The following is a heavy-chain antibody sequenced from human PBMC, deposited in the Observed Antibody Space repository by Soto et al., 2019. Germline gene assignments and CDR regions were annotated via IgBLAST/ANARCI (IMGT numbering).Heavy chain of an antibody. J-gene: IGHJ4*02. CDR1: GFTFSSHG. Sequence: QVQLVESGGGVVQPGRSLRLSCAASGFTFSSHGMHWVRQAPGKGLEWVAVISYDGSKEYYSDSVKGRFTISRDKSKNTLSLQMNSLRVEDTAVYYCARAGYFDTSGYYGTLDYWGQGTLVTVSS. CDR3: ARAGYFDTSGYYGTLDY. CDR2: ISYDGSKE. V-gene: IGHV3-30*03. D-gene: IGHD3-22*01.